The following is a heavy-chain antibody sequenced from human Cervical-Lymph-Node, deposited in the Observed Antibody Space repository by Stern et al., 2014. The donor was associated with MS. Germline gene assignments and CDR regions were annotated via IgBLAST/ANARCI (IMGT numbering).Heavy chain of an antibody. CDR1: GGTFSTFS. Sequence: MQLVGSVAEVKKPGSSVKVSCKASGGTFSTFSINWVRQDPGQSLEWMGGIIPIFDTPNFAQKFQGRVTITADSSTSTVYMALNSLRFDDTAVYYCVLPSTVTTAAFDVWGRGTMVTVSS. V-gene: IGHV1-69*06. CDR2: IIPIFDTP. CDR3: VLPSTVTTAAFDV. J-gene: IGHJ3*01. D-gene: IGHD4-11*01.